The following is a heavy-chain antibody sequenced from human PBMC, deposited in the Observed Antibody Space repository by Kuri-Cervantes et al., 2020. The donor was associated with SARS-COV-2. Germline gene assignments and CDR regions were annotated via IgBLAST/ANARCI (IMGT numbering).Heavy chain of an antibody. J-gene: IGHJ4*02. V-gene: IGHV3-23*01. Sequence: GGSLRLSCAASGFTFSSYAMSWVRQAPGKGLEWVSATSGSGGSTYYADSVKGRFAISRDNSKNTLYLQMNSLRAEDTAVYYCAKDLAHSGSYYNHWGFDYWGQGTLVTVSS. CDR2: TSGSGGST. D-gene: IGHD1-26*01. CDR3: AKDLAHSGSYYNHWGFDY. CDR1: GFTFSSYA.